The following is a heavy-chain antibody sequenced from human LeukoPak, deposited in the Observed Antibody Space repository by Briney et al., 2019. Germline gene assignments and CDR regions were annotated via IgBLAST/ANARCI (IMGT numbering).Heavy chain of an antibody. Sequence: PSETLSLTCTVSGGSISSYYWSWIRQPAGKGLEWIGRIYTSGSTSYNPSLKSRVTMSVDTSKNLFSLKLSSVNAADTAVYYCAKGNSGYYYDYWGQGTLVTVSS. CDR3: AKGNSGYYYDY. CDR1: GGSISSYY. J-gene: IGHJ4*02. CDR2: IYTSGST. D-gene: IGHD3-22*01. V-gene: IGHV4-4*07.